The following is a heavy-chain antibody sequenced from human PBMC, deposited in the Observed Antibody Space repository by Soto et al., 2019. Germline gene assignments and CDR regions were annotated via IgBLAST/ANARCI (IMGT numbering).Heavy chain of an antibody. CDR1: GGSISSYY. Sequence: QVQLQESGPGLVKPSETLSLTCTVSGGSISSYYWSWIRQPPGKGLEWIGYIYYSGSTNYNPSLKSRVTISVDTSKNQFSLKLSSVTAADTAVYYCARSGTMVRGAIRYWGQGTLVTVSS. CDR3: ARSGTMVRGAIRY. J-gene: IGHJ4*02. CDR2: IYYSGST. V-gene: IGHV4-59*01. D-gene: IGHD3-10*01.